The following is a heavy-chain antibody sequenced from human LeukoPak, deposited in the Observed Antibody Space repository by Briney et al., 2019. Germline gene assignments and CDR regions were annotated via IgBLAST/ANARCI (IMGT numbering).Heavy chain of an antibody. CDR2: IRSKAYGGTT. D-gene: IGHD4-17*01. CDR3: TREDYGDYKGADY. Sequence: PGGSLRLSCAASGFTFGAYAMSWVRQAPGKGREWVGFIRSKAYGGTTEYAASVKGRLTISRDDTKSIAYLQMNSLKTQDTAVYYCTREDYGDYKGADYGGQGNVATVS. CDR1: GFTFGAYA. V-gene: IGHV3-49*04. J-gene: IGHJ4*02.